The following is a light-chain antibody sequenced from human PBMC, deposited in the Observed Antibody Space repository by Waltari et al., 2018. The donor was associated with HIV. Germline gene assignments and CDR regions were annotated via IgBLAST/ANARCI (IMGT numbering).Light chain of an antibody. CDR3: QAWDGSTAI. J-gene: IGLJ2*01. Sequence: SYELTQPLSVSVSPGQKASITCSGDKLGDKDICWYQQRPGQSPVLVIYQHNKRPSGIPERFSGSNSENTATLTISGTQAMDEADYYCQAWDGSTAIFGGRTKLTVL. V-gene: IGLV3-1*01. CDR1: KLGDKD. CDR2: QHN.